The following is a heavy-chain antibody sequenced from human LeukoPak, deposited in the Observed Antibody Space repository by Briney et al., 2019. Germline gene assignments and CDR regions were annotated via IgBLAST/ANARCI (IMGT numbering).Heavy chain of an antibody. CDR1: GYSISSGYY. J-gene: IGHJ4*02. CDR3: ARKDPGYSGYSDFDY. Sequence: SETLSLTCTVSGYSISSGYYWGWIRQPPGKGLEWIGNIYHSGSTYYNPSLKSRVTISLDTSKNQFSLKLSSVTAADTAIYYCARKDPGYSGYSDFDYWGKGTLVTVSS. V-gene: IGHV4-38-2*02. CDR2: IYHSGST. D-gene: IGHD5-12*01.